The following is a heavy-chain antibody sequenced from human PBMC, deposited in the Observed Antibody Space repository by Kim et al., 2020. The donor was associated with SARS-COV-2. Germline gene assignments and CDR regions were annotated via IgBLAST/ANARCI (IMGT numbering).Heavy chain of an antibody. Sequence: ASVKVSCKASGYTFSSYDINWVRQATGQGLEWMGWVNPNSGNTGYARKFQGRVTMTRHTSINTAYMELTSLTTEDTAVYYCVIGPSGWYDYWGQGTPVTVSS. D-gene: IGHD6-19*01. V-gene: IGHV1-8*01. CDR1: GYTFSSYD. CDR3: VIGPSGWYDY. CDR2: VNPNSGNT. J-gene: IGHJ4*02.